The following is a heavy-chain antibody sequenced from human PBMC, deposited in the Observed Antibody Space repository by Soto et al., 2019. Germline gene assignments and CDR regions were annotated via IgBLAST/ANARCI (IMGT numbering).Heavy chain of an antibody. CDR2: IDWDDDK. CDR3: ARIPYSSSTYYYYGMDV. V-gene: IGHV2-70*01. J-gene: IGHJ6*02. D-gene: IGHD6-6*01. Sequence: FGPKRVNPRQTLTLTGTFAGFSLSTSGMCVSWIRQPPGKALEWLALIDWDDDKYYSTSLKTRLTISKDTSKNQVVLTMTNMDPVDTATYYCARIPYSSSTYYYYGMDVWGQGTTVTVSS. CDR1: GFSLSTSGMC.